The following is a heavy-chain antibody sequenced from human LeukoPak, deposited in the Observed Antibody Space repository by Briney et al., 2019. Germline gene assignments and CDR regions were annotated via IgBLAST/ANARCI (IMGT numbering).Heavy chain of an antibody. V-gene: IGHV3-74*01. D-gene: IGHD1-26*01. Sequence: PGGSLRLSCAASGFTFSSYWMHWVRQGPGKGLVWVSGISSDGSSTDYADPVKGRFTISRDNAKNTLYLQMNSLRAEDTAVYYCAKDVGGTIWGQGTLVTVSS. CDR3: AKDVGGTI. J-gene: IGHJ4*02. CDR2: ISSDGSST. CDR1: GFTFSSYW.